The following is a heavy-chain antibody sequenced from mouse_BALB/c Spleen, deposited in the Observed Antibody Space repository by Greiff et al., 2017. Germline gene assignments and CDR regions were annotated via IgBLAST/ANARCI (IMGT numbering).Heavy chain of an antibody. CDR2: INPSNGRT. CDR1: GYTFTSYW. D-gene: IGHD1-1*01. Sequence: QVHVKQSGAELVRPGASVKLSCKASGYTFTSYWMHWVKQRPGQGLEWIGEINPSNGRTNYNEKFKSKATLTVDKSSSTAYMQLSSLTSEDSAVYYCARRLDYGSSQSPYYYAMDYWGQGTSVTVSS. V-gene: IGHV1S81*02. CDR3: ARRLDYGSSQSPYYYAMDY. J-gene: IGHJ4*01.